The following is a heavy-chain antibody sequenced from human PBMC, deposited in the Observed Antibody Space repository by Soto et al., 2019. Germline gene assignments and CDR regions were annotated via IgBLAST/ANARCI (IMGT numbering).Heavy chain of an antibody. CDR3: ARGGIAARILDY. Sequence: SETLSLTCVGYGGSFSGYFWSWIRQPPGKGLEWIGEINHSGSTNYNPPLKSRVTISIDTSKNQFSLKLSSVTAADTAVYYCARGGIAARILDYWCQGTLVTVSS. J-gene: IGHJ4*02. CDR1: GGSFSGYF. V-gene: IGHV4-34*01. D-gene: IGHD6-6*01. CDR2: INHSGST.